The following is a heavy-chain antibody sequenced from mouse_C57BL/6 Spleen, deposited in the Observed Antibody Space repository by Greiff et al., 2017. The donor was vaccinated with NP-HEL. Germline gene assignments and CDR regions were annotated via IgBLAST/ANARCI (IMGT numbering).Heavy chain of an antibody. J-gene: IGHJ3*01. CDR1: GFTFSSYA. V-gene: IGHV5-4*01. CDR2: ISDGGSYT. Sequence: EVKVVESGGGLVKPGGSLKLSCAASGFTFSSYAMSWVRQTPEKRLEWVATISDGGSYTYYPDNVKGRFTISRDNAKNNLYLQMSHLKSEDTAMYYCAREGYGNYESHYWGQGTLVTVSA. D-gene: IGHD2-10*02. CDR3: AREGYGNYESHY.